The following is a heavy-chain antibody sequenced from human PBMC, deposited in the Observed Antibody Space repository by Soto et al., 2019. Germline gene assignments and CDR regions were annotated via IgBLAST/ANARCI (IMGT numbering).Heavy chain of an antibody. CDR3: AREGLTGDMDDAFDI. Sequence: ASVKVSCKASGSTFTSYAMHWVRQAPGQRLEWMGWINAGNGNTKYSQKFQGRVTITRDTSASTAYMELSSLRSEDTAVYYCAREGLTGDMDDAFDIWGQGTMVTVSS. J-gene: IGHJ3*02. D-gene: IGHD7-27*01. V-gene: IGHV1-3*01. CDR2: INAGNGNT. CDR1: GSTFTSYA.